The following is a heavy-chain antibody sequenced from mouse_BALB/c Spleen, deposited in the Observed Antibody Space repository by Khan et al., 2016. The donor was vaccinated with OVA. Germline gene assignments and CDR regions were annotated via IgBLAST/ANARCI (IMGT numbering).Heavy chain of an antibody. J-gene: IGHJ1*01. CDR1: GYTFTNYG. CDR2: INTYTGEP. D-gene: IGHD1-1*02. CDR3: ARGGNYWYFDV. V-gene: IGHV9-3-1*01. Sequence: QIQLVQSGPELKKPGETVKISCKASGYTFTNYGMYWVKQAPGKGLKWMGWINTYTGEPTYGDDLKGRFAFSLDTSASTAYLQINNLKTEDTATYCCARGGNYWYFDVWGPGTTVTVSS.